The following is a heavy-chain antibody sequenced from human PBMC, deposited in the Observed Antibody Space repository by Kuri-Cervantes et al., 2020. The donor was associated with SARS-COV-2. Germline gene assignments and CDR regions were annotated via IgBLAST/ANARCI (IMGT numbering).Heavy chain of an antibody. V-gene: IGHV3-74*01. CDR2: INPDGSYT. CDR1: GFTFSSYA. D-gene: IGHD3-22*01. CDR3: ARAKWNYYDSSGYYYPNYYYYGMDV. J-gene: IGHJ6*02. Sequence: GESLKISCAASGFTFSSYAMHWVRQAPGKGLVWVSRINPDGSYTNNADSVKGRFTISRDNAKNSLYLQMNSLRAEDTAVYYCARAKWNYYDSSGYYYPNYYYYGMDVWGQGTTVTVSS.